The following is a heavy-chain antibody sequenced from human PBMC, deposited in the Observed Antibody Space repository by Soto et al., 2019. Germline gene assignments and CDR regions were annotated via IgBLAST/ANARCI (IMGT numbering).Heavy chain of an antibody. D-gene: IGHD6-13*01. J-gene: IGHJ4*02. V-gene: IGHV1-18*01. CDR3: ARARGVAAAGLYFDY. CDR1: GYTFTSYG. CDR2: ISAYNGNT. Sequence: ASVKVSCKASGYTFTSYGISWVRQAPGQGLEWMGWISAYNGNTNYAQKLQGRVTMTTDTSTSTAYMELRSLRSDDTAVYYCARARGVAAAGLYFDYWGQGTLVTVSS.